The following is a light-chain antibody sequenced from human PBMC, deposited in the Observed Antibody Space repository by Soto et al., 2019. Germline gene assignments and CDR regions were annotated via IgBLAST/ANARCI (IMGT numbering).Light chain of an antibody. CDR3: CSYAGSYTYV. V-gene: IGLV2-11*01. J-gene: IGLJ1*01. CDR1: SRDVGYYNS. CDR2: DVN. Sequence: QSVGTQPRSVSVSPGQSVTISCTGTSRDVGYYNSVSLYQQNPGKAPKLIIYDVNKRPSGVPDRFSGSKSGNTASLTISGLQAEDEADYYCCSYAGSYTYVFGAGTKVTVL.